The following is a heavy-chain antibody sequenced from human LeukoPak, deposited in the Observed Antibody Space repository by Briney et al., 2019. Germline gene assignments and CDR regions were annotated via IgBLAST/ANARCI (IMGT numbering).Heavy chain of an antibody. J-gene: IGHJ6*02. CDR1: GFTFSEHY. CDR3: ARGGYCSSTSCYRDYYGLDV. D-gene: IGHD2-2*02. V-gene: IGHV3-72*01. Sequence: PGGSLRLSCAASGFTFSEHYMDWVRQAPGKGLEWVGRSRNKLNGYTTEYAASVKGRFTISRDDSKGSLHLQMNSLKTEGTAVYLCARGGYCSSTSCYRDYYGLDVWGQGTPVTVSS. CDR2: SRNKLNGYTT.